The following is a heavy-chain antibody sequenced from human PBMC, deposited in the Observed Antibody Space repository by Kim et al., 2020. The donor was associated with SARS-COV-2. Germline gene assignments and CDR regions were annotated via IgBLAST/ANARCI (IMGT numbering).Heavy chain of an antibody. J-gene: IGHJ6*02. Sequence: SETLSLTCTVSGGSISSCYWSWIRQPPGKGLEWIGYIYYSGSTNYNPSLKSRVTISVDTSKNQFSLKLSSVTAADTAVYYCARGQRITIFGVVREMDVWGQGTTVTVSS. CDR2: IYYSGST. V-gene: IGHV4-59*13. D-gene: IGHD3-3*01. CDR1: GGSISSCY. CDR3: ARGQRITIFGVVREMDV.